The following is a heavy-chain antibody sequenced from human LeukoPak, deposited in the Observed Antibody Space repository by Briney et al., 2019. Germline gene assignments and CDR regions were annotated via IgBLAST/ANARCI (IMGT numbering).Heavy chain of an antibody. V-gene: IGHV3-23*01. D-gene: IGHD1-26*01. Sequence: GGSLRLSCAASGFTFSSSAMSWVRQAPGKGLEWVSAISNNGGYTYYADSVQGRFTISRDNSKSTLCLQMNSLRAEDTAVYYCARDTQWAFDYWGQGILVTVSS. CDR1: GFTFSSSA. CDR3: ARDTQWAFDY. J-gene: IGHJ4*02. CDR2: ISNNGGYT.